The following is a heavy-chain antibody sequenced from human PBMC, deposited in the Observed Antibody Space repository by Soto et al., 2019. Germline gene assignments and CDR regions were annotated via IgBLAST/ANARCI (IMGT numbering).Heavy chain of an antibody. D-gene: IGHD2-21*02. Sequence: QVQLVESGGGVVQPGRSLRLSCAASGFTFSSYAMHWVRQAPGKGLEWVAVISYDGNNKYYADSVKGRFTMSRDNSKNTLSLQMNTLRAEDTAVYYCVRDKYGVTSAYGMDVWGQGTTVTVSS. CDR1: GFTFSSYA. CDR2: ISYDGNNK. J-gene: IGHJ6*02. CDR3: VRDKYGVTSAYGMDV. V-gene: IGHV3-30-3*01.